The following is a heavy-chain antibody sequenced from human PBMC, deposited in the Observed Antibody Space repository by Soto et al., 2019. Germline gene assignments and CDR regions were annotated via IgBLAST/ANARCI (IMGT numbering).Heavy chain of an antibody. J-gene: IGHJ3*02. V-gene: IGHV1-18*01. CDR1: GYTFTSYG. Sequence: VASVKVSCKXSGYTFTSYGISWVRQAPGQGLEWMGWISAYNGNTNYAQKLQGRVTMTTDTSTSTAYMELRSLRSDDTAVYYCARDPKIAVAGRSDAFDIWGQGTMVTVSS. D-gene: IGHD6-19*01. CDR2: ISAYNGNT. CDR3: ARDPKIAVAGRSDAFDI.